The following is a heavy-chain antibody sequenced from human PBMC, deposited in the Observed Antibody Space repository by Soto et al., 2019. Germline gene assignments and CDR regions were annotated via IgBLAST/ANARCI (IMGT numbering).Heavy chain of an antibody. CDR1: GDSVNTGSTC. CDR3: ARATGYSDYIDY. D-gene: IGHD5-12*01. J-gene: IGHJ4*02. Sequence: SETLSLTCNVSGDSVNTGSTCWSWIRQPPGKGLEWIGHVSGLGSRYYNPSLKSRATISADASKNQFSLRLTSVTAADTAVYYCARATGYSDYIDYWGQGTLVTVS. V-gene: IGHV4-61*01. CDR2: VSGLGSR.